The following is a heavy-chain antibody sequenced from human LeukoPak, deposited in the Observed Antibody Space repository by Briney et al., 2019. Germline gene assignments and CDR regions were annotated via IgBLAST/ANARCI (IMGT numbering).Heavy chain of an antibody. J-gene: IGHJ4*02. CDR3: AKCASYWFLGYFDY. CDR1: GFTFSSHA. V-gene: IGHV3-23*01. Sequence: GRSLRLSCAASGFTFSSHAISWVRQAPGKGLEWVSVISGSDSNTYYADSVKGRFTISRDNSKNTLYLQVNSLRAEDTAVYYCAKCASYWFLGYFDYWGQGSLVTVSS. D-gene: IGHD3-9*01. CDR2: ISGSDSNT.